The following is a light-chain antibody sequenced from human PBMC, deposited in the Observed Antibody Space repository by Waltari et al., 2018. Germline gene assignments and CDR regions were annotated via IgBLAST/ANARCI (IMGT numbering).Light chain of an antibody. Sequence: DIVMTQSPDSLAVFLGERATINCKSCHSVLYSSNNKNYLAWFQQKPGQPPRLLIYWASTRESGVPDRFSGSGSGTDFTLTVSSLQAEDVAVYYCQQYYSSPRTFGQGTKVEIK. CDR3: QQYYSSPRT. J-gene: IGKJ1*01. CDR1: HSVLYSSNNKNY. V-gene: IGKV4-1*01. CDR2: WAS.